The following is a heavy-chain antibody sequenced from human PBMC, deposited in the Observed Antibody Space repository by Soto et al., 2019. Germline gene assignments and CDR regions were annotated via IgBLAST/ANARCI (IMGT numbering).Heavy chain of an antibody. CDR1: GFTLRDYY. Sequence: GGSLRLSCAASGFTLRDYYMSWIRQAPGKGLEWISYISGSSRNTIYADSVLGRFTISRDNGKNSLYLQMNSLSAEDTAVYYCAREDRSGYPAADYWGQGTQVTVSS. CDR2: ISGSSRNT. V-gene: IGHV3-11*06. D-gene: IGHD3-22*01. CDR3: AREDRSGYPAADY. J-gene: IGHJ4*02.